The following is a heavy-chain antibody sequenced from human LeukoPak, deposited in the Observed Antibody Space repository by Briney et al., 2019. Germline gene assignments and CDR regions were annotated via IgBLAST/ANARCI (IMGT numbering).Heavy chain of an antibody. CDR2: INPTGIST. V-gene: IGHV1-46*01. D-gene: IGHD2-8*02. CDR1: GYTFTNYF. J-gene: IGHJ4*02. CDR3: AREESGGYFDY. Sequence: ASVKVSCKAPGYTFTNYFMHWVRRAPGQGLEWMGLINPTGISTNYAQKFRGRVTMTRDTSTTTVYMELSSLRSDDTAVYYCAREESGGYFDYWGQGTLVTVSS.